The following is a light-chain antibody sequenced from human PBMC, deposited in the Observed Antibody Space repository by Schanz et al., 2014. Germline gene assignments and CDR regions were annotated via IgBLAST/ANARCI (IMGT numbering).Light chain of an antibody. CDR3: QQYGNSPRT. CDR2: GAS. V-gene: IGKV3-20*01. J-gene: IGKJ1*01. CDR1: QSVSSSY. Sequence: EIVMTQSPATLSVSPGERATLSCRASQSVSSSYLAWYQQKPGQAPRLLIYGASTRATGIPDRFSGRGSGTDFTLTISRLEPEDNAVYYCQQYGNSPRTFGQGTKVEIK.